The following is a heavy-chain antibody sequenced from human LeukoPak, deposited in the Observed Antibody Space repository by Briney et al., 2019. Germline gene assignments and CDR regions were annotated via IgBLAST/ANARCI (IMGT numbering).Heavy chain of an antibody. V-gene: IGHV3-74*01. Sequence: PGGSLRLSCAASGFTFSSYWMHWVRQAPGKGLVWVSRISTDGSSTSYAASVKGRFTISRDNAKNTLYMQMNSLRAEDTAVYYCARGNTYYYYGMDVWGQGTTVTVSS. J-gene: IGHJ6*02. CDR3: ARGNTYYYYGMDV. CDR2: ISTDGSST. CDR1: GFTFSSYW.